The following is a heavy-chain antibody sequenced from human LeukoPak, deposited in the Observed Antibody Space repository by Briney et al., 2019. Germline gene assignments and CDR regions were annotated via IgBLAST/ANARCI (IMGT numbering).Heavy chain of an antibody. CDR2: INHSGST. Sequence: KASETLSLTCAVYGGSFSGYYWSWIRQPPGKGLEWIGEINHSGSTNYNPSLKSRVTISVDTSKNQFSLKLSSVTAADTAVYYCAREGGFSIFDYWGQGTLVTVSS. CDR1: GGSFSGYY. CDR3: AREGGFSIFDY. D-gene: IGHD5-12*01. J-gene: IGHJ4*02. V-gene: IGHV4-34*01.